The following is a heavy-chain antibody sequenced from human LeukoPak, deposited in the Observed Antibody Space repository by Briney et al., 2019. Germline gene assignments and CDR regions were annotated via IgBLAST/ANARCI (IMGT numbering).Heavy chain of an antibody. Sequence: SETLSLTCVVYGESFTDYQWSWIRQPPGMGLEWIGEIDHSGSTYYNPSLKSRVTISVDRSKNQFSLKLSSVTAADTAVYYCARAWGSGYYFDYWGQGTLVTVSS. J-gene: IGHJ4*02. CDR2: IDHSGST. CDR1: GESFTDYQ. CDR3: ARAWGSGYYFDY. D-gene: IGHD3-22*01. V-gene: IGHV4-34*01.